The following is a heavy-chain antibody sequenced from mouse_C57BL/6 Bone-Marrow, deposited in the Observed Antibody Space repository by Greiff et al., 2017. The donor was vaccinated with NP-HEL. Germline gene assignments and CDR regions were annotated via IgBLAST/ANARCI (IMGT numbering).Heavy chain of an antibody. D-gene: IGHD3-1*01. CDR2: IDPSDSET. Sequence: VQLQQPGAELVRPGSSVKLSCKASGYTFTSYWMHWVKQRPIQGLEWIGNIDPSDSETRYNQKFKDKATLTVDKSSSTAYMQLSSLTSEDSAVYYCARSGAYWGQGTLVTVSA. V-gene: IGHV1-52*01. J-gene: IGHJ3*01. CDR3: ARSGAY. CDR1: GYTFTSYW.